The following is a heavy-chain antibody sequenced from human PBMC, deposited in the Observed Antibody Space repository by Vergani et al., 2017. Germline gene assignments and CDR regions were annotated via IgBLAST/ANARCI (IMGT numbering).Heavy chain of an antibody. CDR2: IIPILGTA. Sequence: QVQLVQSGAEVKKPGSSVKVSCKASGGTFSSYAISWVRQAPGQGLEWMGRIIPILGTANYAQKFQGRVTITADESTSTAYMELSSRRSEDTAVYYCAREIPIVVVPAASVNYYYYYMDVWGKGTTVTVSS. D-gene: IGHD2-2*01. J-gene: IGHJ6*03. V-gene: IGHV1-69*11. CDR1: GGTFSSYA. CDR3: AREIPIVVVPAASVNYYYYYMDV.